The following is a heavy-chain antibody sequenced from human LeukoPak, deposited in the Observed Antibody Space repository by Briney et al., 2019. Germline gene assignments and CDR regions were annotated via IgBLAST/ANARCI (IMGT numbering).Heavy chain of an antibody. Sequence: SETLSLTCTVSGGSISSYYWSWIRQPPGKGLGWIGYIYYSGSTNYNPSLKSRVTISVDTSRNQFSLKLSSVTAADTAVYYCARGLGYGGNSSYWGQGTLVTVSS. CDR3: ARGLGYGGNSSY. V-gene: IGHV4-59*01. CDR1: GGSISSYY. CDR2: IYYSGST. D-gene: IGHD4-23*01. J-gene: IGHJ4*02.